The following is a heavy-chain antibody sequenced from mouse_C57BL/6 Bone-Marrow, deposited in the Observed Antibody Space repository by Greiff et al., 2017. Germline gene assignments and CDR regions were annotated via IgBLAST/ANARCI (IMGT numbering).Heavy chain of an antibody. CDR3: ARASLYDYDCKAWFAY. J-gene: IGHJ3*01. CDR2: INPSSGYT. Sequence: QVQLKQSGAELARPGASVKMSCKASGYTFTSYTMHWVKQRPGQGLEWIGYINPSSGYTKYNQKFKDKATLTADKSSSTAYMQLSSLTSEDSAVYCCARASLYDYDCKAWFAYWGQGTLVTVSA. CDR1: GYTFTSYT. D-gene: IGHD2-4*01. V-gene: IGHV1-4*01.